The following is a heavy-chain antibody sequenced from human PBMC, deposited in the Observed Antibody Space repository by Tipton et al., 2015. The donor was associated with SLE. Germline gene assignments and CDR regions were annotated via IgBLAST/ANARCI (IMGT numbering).Heavy chain of an antibody. CDR2: INHSGST. Sequence: TLSLTCAVYGGSFSGYYWSWIRQPPGKGLEWIGEINHSGSTNYNPSLKSRVTISVDTSKNQFSLKLSSVTAADTAVYYCARLYSSSLADYWGQGTLVTVSS. CDR1: GGSFSGYY. CDR3: ARLYSSSLADY. D-gene: IGHD6-6*01. V-gene: IGHV4-34*01. J-gene: IGHJ4*02.